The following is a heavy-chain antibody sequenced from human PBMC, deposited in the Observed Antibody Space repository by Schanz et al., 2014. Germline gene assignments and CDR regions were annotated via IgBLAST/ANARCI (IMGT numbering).Heavy chain of an antibody. Sequence: QLQLQESGPGLVKPSETLSLTCTVSGASISGSSDYWGWIRQSPGKGLEWIGNIYYTGTTYYNPSLKSRVPISVDTPKIQVPLNLPSVTAADTAVFYCARRDNYLSAFDIWGQGTMVTVSS. CDR3: ARRDNYLSAFDI. J-gene: IGHJ3*02. CDR2: IYYTGTT. CDR1: GASISGSSDY. D-gene: IGHD4-4*01. V-gene: IGHV4-39*01.